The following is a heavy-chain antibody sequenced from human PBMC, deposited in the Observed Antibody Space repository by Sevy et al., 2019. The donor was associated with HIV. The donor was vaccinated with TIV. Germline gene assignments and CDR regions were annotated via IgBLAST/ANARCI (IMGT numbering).Heavy chain of an antibody. Sequence: GGSLRLSCAASGFPFSSYAMSWVRQAPGKGLEWVSVINGGGGDAYYAASVKGRFTISRDDSKNTLFLQMISLIAEDMAVYYCVKDQGWDLLGYFDYWGQGTLVTASS. D-gene: IGHD1-26*01. CDR3: VKDQGWDLLGYFDY. CDR1: GFPFSSYA. J-gene: IGHJ4*02. CDR2: INGGGGDA. V-gene: IGHV3-23*01.